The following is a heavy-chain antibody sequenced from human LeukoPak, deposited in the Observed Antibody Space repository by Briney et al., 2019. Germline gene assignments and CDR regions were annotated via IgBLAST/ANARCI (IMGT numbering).Heavy chain of an antibody. CDR3: ARGGMITFGGVIGDFDY. D-gene: IGHD3-16*02. Sequence: PGGSLRLSCAASGFTFSSYWMSWVRQAPGKGLEWVANIKQDGSEKYYVDSVKGRFTTSRDNAKNSLYLQMNSLRAEDTAVYYCARGGMITFGGVIGDFDYWGQGTLVTVSS. CDR1: GFTFSSYW. J-gene: IGHJ4*02. V-gene: IGHV3-7*01. CDR2: IKQDGSEK.